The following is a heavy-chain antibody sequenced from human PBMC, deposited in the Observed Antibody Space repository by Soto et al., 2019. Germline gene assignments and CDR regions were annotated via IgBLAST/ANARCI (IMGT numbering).Heavy chain of an antibody. CDR3: AKDKFDGYYYDSSGY. CDR2: ISWNSGSI. CDR1: GFTFDDYA. D-gene: IGHD3-22*01. V-gene: IGHV3-9*01. J-gene: IGHJ4*02. Sequence: GGSLRLSCAASGFTFDDYAMHWVRQAPGKGLEWVSGISWNSGSIGYADSVKGRFTISRDNAKNSLYLQMNSLRAEDAALYYCAKDKFDGYYYDSSGYWGQGTLVTVSS.